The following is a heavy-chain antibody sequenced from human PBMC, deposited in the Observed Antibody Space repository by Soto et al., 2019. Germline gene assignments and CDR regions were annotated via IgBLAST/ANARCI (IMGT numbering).Heavy chain of an antibody. Sequence: QVQLVQSGAEVKKPGSSVKVSCKASVGTFSSYAISWVRQAPGQGLEWMGGSIPIFGTANYAQKFQGRVTITADESTSTAYMALSSLRSEDTAVYYCARDIVVVPAAINYYYYGMDVWGQGTTVTVSS. CDR1: VGTFSSYA. V-gene: IGHV1-69*01. CDR3: ARDIVVVPAAINYYYYGMDV. CDR2: SIPIFGTA. D-gene: IGHD2-2*01. J-gene: IGHJ6*02.